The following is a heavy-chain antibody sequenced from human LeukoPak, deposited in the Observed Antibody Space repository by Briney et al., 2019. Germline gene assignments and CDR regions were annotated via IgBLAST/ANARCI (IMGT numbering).Heavy chain of an antibody. J-gene: IGHJ6*03. CDR2: IYYSGRT. CDR1: GGSISSYY. V-gene: IGHV4-59*01. CDR3: ARAVSWTDYYYYMDV. D-gene: IGHD6-13*01. Sequence: SGTLSLTCTVSGGSISSYYWSWIRQPPGKGLEWIGYIYYSGRTNYNPSLKSRVTISVDTSKNQFSLKLSSVTAADTAVYYCARAVSWTDYYYYMDVWGKGTTVTVSS.